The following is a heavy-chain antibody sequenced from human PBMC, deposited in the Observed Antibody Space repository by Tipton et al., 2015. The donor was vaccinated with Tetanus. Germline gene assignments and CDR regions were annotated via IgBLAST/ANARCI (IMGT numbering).Heavy chain of an antibody. CDR2: ISSRGST. J-gene: IGHJ5*02. Sequence: TLSLTCTVSGGSVSSGAYCWSWIRQHPGKGLEPIGCISSRGSTYYNPSLTSRVSISVDTSKNQFSLKLTSVTAADTAIYYCARGGDNLTFQRPTGRWFDPWGHGTLVTVSS. CDR3: ARGGDNLTFQRPTGRWFDP. CDR1: GGSVSSGAYC. V-gene: IGHV4-31*03. D-gene: IGHD1-1*01.